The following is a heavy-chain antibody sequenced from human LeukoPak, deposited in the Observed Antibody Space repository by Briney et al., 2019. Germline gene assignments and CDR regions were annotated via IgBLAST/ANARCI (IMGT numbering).Heavy chain of an antibody. CDR1: GYTFTGYY. D-gene: IGHD6-13*01. V-gene: IGHV1-2*06. Sequence: GESLKVSCKASGYTFTGYYMHWVRQAPGQGLEWMGRINPNSGGTNYAQKFQGRVTMTRDTSISTAYMELSRLRSDDTAVYYCARDLGSKFIAAAGRKFDPWGQGTLVTVSS. CDR2: INPNSGGT. CDR3: ARDLGSKFIAAAGRKFDP. J-gene: IGHJ5*02.